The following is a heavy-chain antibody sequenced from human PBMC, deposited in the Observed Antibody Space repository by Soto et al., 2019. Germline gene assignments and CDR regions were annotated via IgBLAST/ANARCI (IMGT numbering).Heavy chain of an antibody. Sequence: ESLSVTCTLSRGSTNSYYCSCIRQPPGKGLEWIGYIYFTGSTNYNPSLKSRVTISVDTSKIQFSLKLSSVTAADTAVYYCARGREYYDSSGYHDYFGYWGQGSLVTVSS. D-gene: IGHD3-22*01. CDR2: IYFTGST. V-gene: IGHV4-59*01. J-gene: IGHJ4*02. CDR1: RGSTNSYY. CDR3: ARGREYYDSSGYHDYFGY.